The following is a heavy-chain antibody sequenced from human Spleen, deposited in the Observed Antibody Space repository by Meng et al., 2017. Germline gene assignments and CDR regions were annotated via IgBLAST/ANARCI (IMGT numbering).Heavy chain of an antibody. Sequence: YAMTCVRQAPGKGLEWVSGFSWNGGGTGYADSVAGRFTISRDNAKNSLYLQMNSLRAEDTALYYCARGSTGSLDYWGQGTLVTVSS. V-gene: IGHV3-20*03. CDR1: YA. J-gene: IGHJ4*02. D-gene: IGHD3-9*01. CDR2: FSWNGGGT. CDR3: ARGSTGSLDY.